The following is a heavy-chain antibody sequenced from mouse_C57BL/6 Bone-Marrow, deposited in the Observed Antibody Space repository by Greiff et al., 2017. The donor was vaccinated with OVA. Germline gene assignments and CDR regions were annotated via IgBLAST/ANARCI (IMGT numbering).Heavy chain of an antibody. J-gene: IGHJ3*01. CDR1: GYTFTSYW. D-gene: IGHD2-4*01. CDR3: ARGDDYDGFAY. V-gene: IGHV1-59*01. Sequence: QVQLQQPGAELVRPGTSVKLSCKASGYTFTSYWMHWVKQRPGQGLEWIGVIDPSDSYTNYNQKFKGKATLTVDTSSSTAYMQLSSLTSEDSAVYYCARGDDYDGFAYWGQGNLVTVSA. CDR2: IDPSDSYT.